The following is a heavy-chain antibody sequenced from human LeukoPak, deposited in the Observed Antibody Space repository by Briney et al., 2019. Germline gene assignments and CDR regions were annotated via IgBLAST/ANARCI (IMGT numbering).Heavy chain of an antibody. CDR2: ISGSGGST. Sequence: GGSRRLSCAASGFTFSSYAMSWVRQAPGKGLEWVSAISGSGGSTYYADSVKGRFTISRDNSKNTLYLQMNSLRAEDTAVYYCAKDPYSSSWYWFDPWGQGTLVTVSS. CDR1: GFTFSSYA. V-gene: IGHV3-23*01. D-gene: IGHD6-13*01. J-gene: IGHJ5*02. CDR3: AKDPYSSSWYWFDP.